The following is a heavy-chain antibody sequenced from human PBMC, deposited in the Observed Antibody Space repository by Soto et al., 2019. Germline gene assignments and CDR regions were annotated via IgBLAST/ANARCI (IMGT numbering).Heavy chain of an antibody. CDR2: IWYDGSKK. V-gene: IGHV3-33*01. Sequence: PGGSLRLSCAASGFTFSSYGMHWVRQAPGKGLEWVAVIWYDGSKKYYVDSVKGRFTISRDNSKNTLYLQMNSLRAEDTAVYYCARFFGSNAGGAFDIWGQGTLVTVSS. J-gene: IGHJ3*02. CDR1: GFTFSSYG. D-gene: IGHD2-2*01. CDR3: ARFFGSNAGGAFDI.